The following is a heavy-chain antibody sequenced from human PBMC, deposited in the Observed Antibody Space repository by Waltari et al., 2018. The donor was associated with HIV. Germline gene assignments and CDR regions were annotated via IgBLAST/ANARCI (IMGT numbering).Heavy chain of an antibody. V-gene: IGHV4-39*01. CDR1: GGSISSKSYF. J-gene: IGHJ5*01. CDR3: TRRRGLMNSSHRWFDS. D-gene: IGHD2-8*01. Sequence: QLRESGAGLVKPSETLSLKCSVSGGSISSKSYFWDWVRQPPGKGLEWIGTFSYGGTTYYNPSLKSGGTISVDTSKSQISLNVTAVTASDTAVYYCTRRRGLMNSSHRWFDSWGQGTLVTVSS. CDR2: FSYGGTT.